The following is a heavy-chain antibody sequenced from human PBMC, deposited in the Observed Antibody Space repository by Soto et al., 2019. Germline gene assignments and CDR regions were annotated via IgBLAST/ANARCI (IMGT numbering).Heavy chain of an antibody. J-gene: IGHJ6*02. Sequence: GESLKISCKGSGYIFTSYWISWVRQMPGKGLEWMGRIDPSDSYTNYSPSFQGHVTISADKSISTAYLQWSSLKASDTAMYYCARRPETYGSGSYYGMDVWGQGTTVTVSS. CDR3: ARRPETYGSGSYYGMDV. D-gene: IGHD3-10*01. CDR1: GYIFTSYW. CDR2: IDPSDSYT. V-gene: IGHV5-10-1*01.